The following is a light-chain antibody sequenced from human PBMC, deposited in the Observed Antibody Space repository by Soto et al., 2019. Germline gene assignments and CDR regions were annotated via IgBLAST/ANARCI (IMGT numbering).Light chain of an antibody. Sequence: QSVLTQPASVSGSPGQSITISCTGTISDVGGYNYVSWYQQHPGKAPKLMIYEVSNRPSGVSNRFSGSKSGNTASLTISGLQAEDEADYYCSSYTSSSTLLYVFGTGTKLTVL. V-gene: IGLV2-14*01. CDR1: ISDVGGYNY. CDR2: EVS. J-gene: IGLJ1*01. CDR3: SSYTSSSTLLYV.